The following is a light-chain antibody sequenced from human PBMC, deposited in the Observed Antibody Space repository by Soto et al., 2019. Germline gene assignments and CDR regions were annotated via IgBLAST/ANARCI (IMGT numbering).Light chain of an antibody. CDR3: CSYAGSYVYV. CDR1: SNDIGGYNL. CDR2: DVS. J-gene: IGLJ1*01. Sequence: QSALTQPASVSGSPGQSMTISCTGTSNDIGGYNLVSWYQQHPGKAPKLIIFDVSERPAGVPDRFSGSKSANTASLTISGLQVEDEADYYCCSYAGSYVYVFGTGTKLTVL. V-gene: IGLV2-11*01.